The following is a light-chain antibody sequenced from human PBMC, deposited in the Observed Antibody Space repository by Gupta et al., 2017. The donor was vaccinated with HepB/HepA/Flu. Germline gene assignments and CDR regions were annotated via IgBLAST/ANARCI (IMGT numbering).Light chain of an antibody. V-gene: IGLV2-14*03. J-gene: IGLJ1*01. CDR2: DVT. CDR3: TSYTRRNTLV. CDR1: SSDVADYVY. Sequence: QSALTQSASVSGSPGPSTTISCTVTSSDVADYVYFSWYRQHPGKAPELMIYDVTNRPSGVSNRFSGSKPGDTASLTISGLQADDEAHYYCTSYTRRNTLVFGTGTQVTVL.